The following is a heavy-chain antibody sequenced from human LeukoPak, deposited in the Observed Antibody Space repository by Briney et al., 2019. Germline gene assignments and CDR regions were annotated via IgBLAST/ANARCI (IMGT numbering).Heavy chain of an antibody. CDR3: AKQGCSGGSCYSPT. CDR1: GFTFSSYG. J-gene: IGHJ4*02. V-gene: IGHV3-30*18. Sequence: GGSLRLSCAASGFTFSSYGMHWVRQAPGKGLEWVAVISYDGSNKYYADSVKGRFTISRVNSKNTLYLQMNSLRAEDTAVYYCAKQGCSGGSCYSPTWGQGTLVTVSS. D-gene: IGHD2-15*01. CDR2: ISYDGSNK.